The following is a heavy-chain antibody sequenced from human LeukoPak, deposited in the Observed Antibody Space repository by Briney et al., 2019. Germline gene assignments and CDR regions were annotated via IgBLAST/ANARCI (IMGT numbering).Heavy chain of an antibody. CDR2: IYYSGTT. V-gene: IGHV4-59*01. J-gene: IGHJ4*02. CDR3: ARVGVDYSGNIIKYYFDY. CDR1: GGSISSYY. Sequence: SETLSLTCTVSGGSISSYYWRWIRQPPGKGLEWIGYIYYSGTTNYNPSLKSRVIISVGPSKNQSSLRLSPVIAADTAVYYCARVGVDYSGNIIKYYFDYWGQGTLVTVSS. D-gene: IGHD4-23*01.